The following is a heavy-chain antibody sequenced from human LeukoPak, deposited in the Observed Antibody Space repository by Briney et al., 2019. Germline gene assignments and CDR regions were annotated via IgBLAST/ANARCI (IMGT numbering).Heavy chain of an antibody. V-gene: IGHV3-74*03. Sequence: GGSLRLSCAASGFTFSNYWVHWVRQAPGKGLVWVSRTNRDGSTTKYADSVKGRFTVSRDNAKNTLNLQMNSLRAEDTAVYYCARDKKSGESSEIDYWGQGAPVTVSS. CDR2: TNRDGSTT. J-gene: IGHJ4*02. CDR1: GFTFSNYW. D-gene: IGHD3-10*01. CDR3: ARDKKSGESSEIDY.